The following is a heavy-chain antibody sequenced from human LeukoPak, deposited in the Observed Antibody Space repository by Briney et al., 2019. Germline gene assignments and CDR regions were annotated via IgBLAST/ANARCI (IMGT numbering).Heavy chain of an antibody. CDR1: GGSFSGYY. CDR3: ARGMVGATRGLFDY. CDR2: INHSGST. V-gene: IGHV4-34*01. D-gene: IGHD1-26*01. Sequence: SETLSLTCAVYGGSFSGYYWSGIRQSPGKGLESIGEINHSGSTNYNPSLKSRVTISVDTSMNQFSLKLSSVTAADTAVYYCARGMVGATRGLFDYWGQGILVTVSS. J-gene: IGHJ4*02.